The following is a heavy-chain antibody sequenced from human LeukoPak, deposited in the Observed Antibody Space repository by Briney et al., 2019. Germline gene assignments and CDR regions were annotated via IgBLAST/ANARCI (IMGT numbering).Heavy chain of an antibody. CDR2: VSQSGDT. Sequence: PSETLSLTCAVYGGSFSGYFCSWIRQSPGKDLEWIGEVSQSGDTYYNPSLTSRVTMSVDTSKNQFSLTVNSVTAADTAVYYCARGLGGPRLRYWGQGTVVTVSS. V-gene: IGHV4-34*01. J-gene: IGHJ4*02. CDR3: ARGLGGPRLRY. D-gene: IGHD3-16*01. CDR1: GGSFSGYF.